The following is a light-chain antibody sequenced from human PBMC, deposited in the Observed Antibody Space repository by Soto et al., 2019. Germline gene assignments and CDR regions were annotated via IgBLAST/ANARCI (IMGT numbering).Light chain of an antibody. V-gene: IGLV2-11*01. Sequence: QSALTQPRSVSGSPGQSVTISCTATSPFFGTYNYVSWYQQHPGKAPKLILYDVSKRPSGVPGRFSGSQSGDTASLIISGLQAEDEGDYYCCSYARSFTSVVFGGGTKLTVL. CDR1: SPFFGTYNY. J-gene: IGLJ2*01. CDR2: DVS. CDR3: CSYARSFTSVV.